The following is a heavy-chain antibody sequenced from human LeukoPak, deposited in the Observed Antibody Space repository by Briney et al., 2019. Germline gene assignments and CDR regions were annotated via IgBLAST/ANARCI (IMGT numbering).Heavy chain of an antibody. J-gene: IGHJ4*02. CDR1: GFTFSSYW. V-gene: IGHV3-7*01. CDR2: IKEDGSEK. CDR3: AKFGLQWLPYPGFHN. D-gene: IGHD6-19*01. Sequence: LTGGSLRLSCAASGFTFSSYWMSWVRQVPGKGLEWVANIKEDGSEKYYVGSVKGRFTISRDNVKNLLYLQMNSLRAEDAAVYYCAKFGLQWLPYPGFHNWGQGTVVIVSS.